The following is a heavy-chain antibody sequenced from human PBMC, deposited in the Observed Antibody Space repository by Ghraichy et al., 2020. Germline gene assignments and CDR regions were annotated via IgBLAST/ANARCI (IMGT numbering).Heavy chain of an antibody. CDR1: GDSISTNSNY. CDR3: ARHPYWGSIPDYFDF. Sequence: ETLSLTCTVSGDSISTNSNYWGWIRQPPGKGLEWIGSIFYSGSTHYNPSLESRVTISVDTSRNQFSLKVNSVTAADTAVYYCARHPYWGSIPDYFDFWGQGTLVTVSS. J-gene: IGHJ4*02. D-gene: IGHD7-27*01. CDR2: IFYSGST. V-gene: IGHV4-39*01.